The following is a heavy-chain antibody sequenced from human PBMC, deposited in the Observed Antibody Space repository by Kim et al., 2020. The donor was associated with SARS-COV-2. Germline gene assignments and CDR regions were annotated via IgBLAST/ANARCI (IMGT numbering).Heavy chain of an antibody. J-gene: IGHJ4*02. CDR3: ASLGGGNSGRFDY. V-gene: IGHV1-69*01. Sequence: YAQKFQGRVTITADESTSTAYMELSSLRSEDTAVYYCASLGGGNSGRFDYWGQGTLVTVSS. D-gene: IGHD2-21*02.